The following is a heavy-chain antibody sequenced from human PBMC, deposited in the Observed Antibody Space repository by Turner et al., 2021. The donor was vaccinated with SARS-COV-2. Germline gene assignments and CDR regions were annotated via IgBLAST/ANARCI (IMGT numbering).Heavy chain of an antibody. Sequence: QVQLQESGPGLVKPSETLSPICPVPGGPIRTSGYFWAWIRQPPGKEPELIGTLRYGGNTYYNPSLNRRVTLSVDTSDKQFSLSLGSVTAADSAVYYCARHDDRGENYVCGFDLWGQGTMVTVSS. CDR2: LRYGGNT. V-gene: IGHV4-39*01. J-gene: IGHJ3*01. CDR3: ARHDDRGENYVCGFDL. D-gene: IGHD3-10*02. CDR1: GGPIRTSGYF.